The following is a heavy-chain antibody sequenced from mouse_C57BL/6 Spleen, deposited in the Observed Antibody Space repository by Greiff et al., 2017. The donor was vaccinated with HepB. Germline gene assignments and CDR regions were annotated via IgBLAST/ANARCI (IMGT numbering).Heavy chain of an antibody. CDR3: ARSVYDGYLTF. CDR2: IWSGGST. Sequence: QVQLQQSGPGLVQPSQSLSITCTVSGFSLTSYGVHWVRQSPGKGLEWLGVIWSGGSTDYNAAFISRLSIIKDNSKSQVFFKMSSLKADDTAIYYCARSVYDGYLTFWGQGTLVTVSA. J-gene: IGHJ3*01. CDR1: GFSLTSYG. V-gene: IGHV2-2*01. D-gene: IGHD2-3*01.